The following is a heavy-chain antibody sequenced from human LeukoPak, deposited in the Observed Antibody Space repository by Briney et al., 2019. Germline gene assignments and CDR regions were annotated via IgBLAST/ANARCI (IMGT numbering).Heavy chain of an antibody. CDR2: IHYSGST. D-gene: IGHD1-26*01. J-gene: IGHJ4*02. V-gene: IGHV4-59*08. CDR1: GGSISSSY. Sequence: SETLSLTCTVSGGSISSSYWSWIRQPPGKGLEWIGYIHYSGSTNYNPSLKSRVTISVDTSKNQFSLKLSSVTAADTAVYFCARHGASGSYLYYFDYWGQGTLVTVSS. CDR3: ARHGASGSYLYYFDY.